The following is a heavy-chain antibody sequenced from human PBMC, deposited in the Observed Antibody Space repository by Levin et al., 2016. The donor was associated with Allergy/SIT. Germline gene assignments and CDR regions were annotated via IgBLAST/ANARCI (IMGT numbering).Heavy chain of an antibody. Sequence: WIRQPPGKGLEWVSAISGSGGSTYYADSVKGRFTISRDNSKNTLCLQMNSLRAEDTAVYYCAKDSSSWYYYYYYMDVWGKGTTVTVSS. CDR3: AKDSSSWYYYYYYMDV. CDR2: ISGSGGST. J-gene: IGHJ6*03. V-gene: IGHV3-23*01. D-gene: IGHD6-13*01.